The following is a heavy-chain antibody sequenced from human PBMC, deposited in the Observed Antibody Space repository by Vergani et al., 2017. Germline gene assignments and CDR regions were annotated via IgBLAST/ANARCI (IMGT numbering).Heavy chain of an antibody. V-gene: IGHV4-30-4*01. CDR3: ARVPGARTGDWYFDL. CDR2: IYYSGST. J-gene: IGHJ2*01. CDR1: GGSISSGDYY. D-gene: IGHD3-10*01. Sequence: QVQLQESCPGLVKPSQTLSLTCTVSGGSISSGDYYWSSIRQPPGKGLEWIGYIYYSGSTYYNPSLKSRVTISVDTSKNQFSLKLSSVTAADTAVYYCARVPGARTGDWYFDLWGRGTLVTVSS.